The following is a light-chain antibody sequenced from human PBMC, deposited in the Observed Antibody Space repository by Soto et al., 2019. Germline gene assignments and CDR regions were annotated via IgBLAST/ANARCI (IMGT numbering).Light chain of an antibody. V-gene: IGLV2-14*01. CDR3: TSYTRSSTLL. CDR2: EVS. J-gene: IGLJ2*01. CDR1: ITDIGYYTY. Sequence: QSVLTQPASVSGSPGQSITISCTGSITDIGYYTYVSWYQQHPGKAPELLIYEVSNRPSGISSRFSGSKSGNTASLTISGLQADDEADYYCTSYTRSSTLLFGGGTKVTVL.